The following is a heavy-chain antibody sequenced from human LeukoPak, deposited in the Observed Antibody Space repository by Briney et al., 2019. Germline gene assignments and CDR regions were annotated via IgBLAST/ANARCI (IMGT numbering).Heavy chain of an antibody. Sequence: ASVKVSCKAPGYTFTSYDINRVRQATGQGLEWMGWMNPNSGNTGYAQKFQGRVTMTRNTSISTAYMELSSLRSEDTAVYYCARVLMRTVTPPGYWGQGTLVTVSS. CDR1: GYTFTSYD. CDR2: MNPNSGNT. V-gene: IGHV1-8*01. D-gene: IGHD4-4*01. J-gene: IGHJ4*02. CDR3: ARVLMRTVTPPGY.